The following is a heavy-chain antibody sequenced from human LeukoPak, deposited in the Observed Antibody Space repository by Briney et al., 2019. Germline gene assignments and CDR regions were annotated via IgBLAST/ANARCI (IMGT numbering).Heavy chain of an antibody. Sequence: GGSLRLSCAASGFTVSSNYMSWVRQAPGKGLEWVSVIYSGSSTYYADSVKGRFTISRDNSKNTLYLQMDSLRADDTAVYYCARYSGSYYYPPAWDLWGQGTLVTVSS. CDR3: ARYSGSYYYPPAWDL. CDR2: IYSGSST. D-gene: IGHD1-26*01. V-gene: IGHV3-53*01. CDR1: GFTVSSNY. J-gene: IGHJ4*02.